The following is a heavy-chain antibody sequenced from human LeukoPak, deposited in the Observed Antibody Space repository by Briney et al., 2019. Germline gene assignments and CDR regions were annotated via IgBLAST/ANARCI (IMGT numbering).Heavy chain of an antibody. Sequence: SETLSLSCTVPGGSLSSSSYYWGWIRQSPGKGLEWIGSMYYRGSTYYNPSLKSRVTLSVDTPKNQFSLKLSSVTAADTAVYYCARHGRDGYNYGPVVYYWGQGTLVTVSS. CDR2: MYYRGST. CDR3: ARHGRDGYNYGPVVYY. V-gene: IGHV4-39*01. D-gene: IGHD5-24*01. CDR1: GGSLSSSSYY. J-gene: IGHJ4*02.